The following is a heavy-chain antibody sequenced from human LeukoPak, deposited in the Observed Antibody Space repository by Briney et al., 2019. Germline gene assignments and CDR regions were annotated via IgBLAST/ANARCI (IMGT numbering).Heavy chain of an antibody. CDR1: GFTFSSYG. Sequence: GGSLRLSCAASGFTFSSYGMHWVRQAPGKGLEWVAFIRYDGSNKYYADSVKGRFTISRDNSKNTLYLQMNSLRAEDTAVYCCAKDHAKMVRGVTPNWFDPWGQGTLVTVSS. D-gene: IGHD3-10*01. CDR3: AKDHAKMVRGVTPNWFDP. J-gene: IGHJ5*02. CDR2: IRYDGSNK. V-gene: IGHV3-30*02.